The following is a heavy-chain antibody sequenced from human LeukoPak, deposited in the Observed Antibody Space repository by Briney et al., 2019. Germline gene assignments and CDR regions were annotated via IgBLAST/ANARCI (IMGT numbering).Heavy chain of an antibody. D-gene: IGHD6-13*01. V-gene: IGHV3-9*01. Sequence: GGSLRLSCAASGFIFDDYAMHWVRQPPGKGLEWVSGISWNSRAIGYADSVKGRFTISRDNANNSLYLQMNSLRAEDTAFYYCVKDRDSSYYRAWFDPWGQGTLVTVSS. CDR2: ISWNSRAI. CDR3: VKDRDSSYYRAWFDP. CDR1: GFIFDDYA. J-gene: IGHJ5*02.